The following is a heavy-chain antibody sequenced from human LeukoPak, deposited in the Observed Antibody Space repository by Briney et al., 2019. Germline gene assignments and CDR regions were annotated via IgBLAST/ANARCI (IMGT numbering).Heavy chain of an antibody. CDR3: ARDRSTRYFDY. Sequence: GRSLRLSCAASGFTFSSYGMHWVRQVPGKGLEWVAVIWYDGSNQNYADSVKGRFTISRDNSKNMLYLQMNSLRDEDTAVYYCARDRSTRYFDYWGQGTLVTVSS. J-gene: IGHJ4*02. V-gene: IGHV3-33*01. CDR2: IWYDGSNQ. D-gene: IGHD1-1*01. CDR1: GFTFSSYG.